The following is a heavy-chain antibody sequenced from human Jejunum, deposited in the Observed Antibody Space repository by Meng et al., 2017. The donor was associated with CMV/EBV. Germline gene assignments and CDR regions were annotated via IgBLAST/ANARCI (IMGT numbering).Heavy chain of an antibody. CDR1: GVTCSSSS. CDR2: ISGSSGIM. V-gene: IGHV3-48*04. Sequence: GVTCSSSSMNWVRQTPGKGLEWISDISGSSGIMYYSDSVKGRFTSSRDNAKNSLYLQMNSLRGEDTAVYYCTRDPNQLVLEYFQHWGQGTPVTVSS. J-gene: IGHJ1*01. D-gene: IGHD1-14*01. CDR3: TRDPNQLVLEYFQH.